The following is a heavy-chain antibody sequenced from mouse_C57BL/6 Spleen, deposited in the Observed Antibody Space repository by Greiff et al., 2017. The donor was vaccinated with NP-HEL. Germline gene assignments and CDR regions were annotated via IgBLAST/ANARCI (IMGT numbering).Heavy chain of an antibody. CDR2: ISDGGSYT. J-gene: IGHJ4*01. CDR1: GFTFSSYA. Sequence: EVQVVESGGGLVKPGGSLKLSCAASGFTFSSYAMSWFRQTPDKRLEWVATISDGGSYTYYPDNVKGRFTISRDNAKNHLYLQMSHLKSEDTAMYYCARDVTGPYYAMDYWGQGTSVTVSS. CDR3: ARDVTGPYYAMDY. D-gene: IGHD4-1*01. V-gene: IGHV5-4*01.